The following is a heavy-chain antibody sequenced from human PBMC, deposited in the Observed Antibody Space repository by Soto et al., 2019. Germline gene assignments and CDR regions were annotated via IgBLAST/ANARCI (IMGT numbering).Heavy chain of an antibody. Sequence: GGSLRLSCAASGFTFSSYCIHWVRQAPGKVLECVSLISYDGSNKYYADSVKGRFTISRDNSKNTLYLQMNSLRAEDTAMYYCAKDAPDYYDSSGYYGTFDYWGQGTLVTVSS. D-gene: IGHD3-22*01. V-gene: IGHV3-30*18. CDR1: GFTFSSYC. CDR2: ISYDGSNK. CDR3: AKDAPDYYDSSGYYGTFDY. J-gene: IGHJ4*02.